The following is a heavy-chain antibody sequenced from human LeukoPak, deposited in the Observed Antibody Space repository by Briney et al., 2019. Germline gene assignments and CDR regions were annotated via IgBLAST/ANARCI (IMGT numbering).Heavy chain of an antibody. V-gene: IGHV3-7*01. D-gene: IGHD6-19*01. CDR1: GFTFSNYW. CDR2: IKRDGSDN. J-gene: IGHJ4*02. CDR3: ARALYNRGWYPDYFDS. Sequence: GGSLRLSCPASGFTFSNYWMSWVRQAPGKGLEWVANIKRDGSDNYYVGSVEGRFTISRDNAKNSLYLQMSSLRAEDTAIYYCARALYNRGWYPDYFDSWGQGTLVTVSA.